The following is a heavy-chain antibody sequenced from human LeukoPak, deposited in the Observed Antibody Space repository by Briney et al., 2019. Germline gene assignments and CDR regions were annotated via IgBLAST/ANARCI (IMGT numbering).Heavy chain of an antibody. CDR2: ISGSGAST. CDR1: GFTFSSYA. CDR3: AELGITMIGGV. Sequence: GGSLRLSCAPSGFTFSSYAMSWVRQAPGKGLEWVSDISGSGASTYYADSVKGRFTISRDNAKNSLYLQMNSLRAEDTAVYYCAELGITMIGGVWGKGTTVTISS. J-gene: IGHJ6*04. D-gene: IGHD3-10*02. V-gene: IGHV3-23*01.